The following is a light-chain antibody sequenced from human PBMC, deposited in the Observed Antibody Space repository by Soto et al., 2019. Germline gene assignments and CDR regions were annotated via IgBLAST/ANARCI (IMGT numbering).Light chain of an antibody. CDR2: GAS. V-gene: IGKV3-20*01. CDR1: QSVSSSY. J-gene: IGKJ1*01. Sequence: EIVLTQSPGTLSLSPGERATLSCRASQSVSSSYLAWYQQKPGQAPRLVIYGASSRATGIPDRFSGSGSGTDFTLTIRRLEPEDFAVYYCQQYGRAPWTFGQETKVEIK. CDR3: QQYGRAPWT.